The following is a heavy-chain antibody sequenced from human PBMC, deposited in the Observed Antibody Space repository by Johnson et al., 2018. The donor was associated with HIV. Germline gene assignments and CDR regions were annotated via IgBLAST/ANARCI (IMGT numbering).Heavy chain of an antibody. V-gene: IGHV3-66*02. CDR2: IFGNYNT. CDR1: GFAINTYF. CDR3: AGSITTSGAFDV. J-gene: IGHJ3*01. D-gene: IGHD1-14*01. Sequence: MQLVESGGALVQPGGSLRLSCAASGFAINTYFMIWVRQAPGKGHEWVSVIFGNYNTYYADSVKGRFTISRDTSRNMLYLQMDSMRPEDTALYFCAGSITTSGAFDVWGQGTTVTVSS.